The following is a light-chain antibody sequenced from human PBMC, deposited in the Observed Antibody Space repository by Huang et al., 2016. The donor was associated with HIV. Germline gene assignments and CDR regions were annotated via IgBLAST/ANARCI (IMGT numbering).Light chain of an antibody. J-gene: IGKJ2*01. Sequence: DIVMTQSPDSLAVSLGERATINCKSSQNVLYSSNNKNFLAWYQQKPGQPPKLLIYWASTRESGVPDRFSGSGSGTDFTLTISSLQAEDVAVYYCQQYYSTLYTFGQGTKLEI. CDR1: QNVLYSSNNKNF. CDR2: WAS. CDR3: QQYYSTLYT. V-gene: IGKV4-1*01.